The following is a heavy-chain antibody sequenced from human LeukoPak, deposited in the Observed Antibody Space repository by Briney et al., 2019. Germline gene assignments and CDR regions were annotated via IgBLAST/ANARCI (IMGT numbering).Heavy chain of an antibody. CDR3: ARLGKIGYSYGYRNVRRDYYYYYYMDV. Sequence: KSSGTLSLTCAVSGGSISSSNWWSWVRQPPGKGLEWIGEINHSGSTNYNPSLKSRVTISVDTSKNQFSLKLSSVTAADTAVYYCARLGKIGYSYGYRNVRRDYYYYYYMDVWGKGTTVTVSS. D-gene: IGHD5-18*01. CDR1: GGSISSSNW. CDR2: INHSGST. J-gene: IGHJ6*03. V-gene: IGHV4-4*02.